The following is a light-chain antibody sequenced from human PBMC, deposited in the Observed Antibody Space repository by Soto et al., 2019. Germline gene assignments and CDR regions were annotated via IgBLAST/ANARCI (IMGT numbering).Light chain of an antibody. J-gene: IGKJ1*01. CDR3: QQYESSWT. Sequence: EIVLTQSPGTLSLSPGEGATLYCRASQSISSTFLAWYQHKPGQAPRVLIYGASRRAAGIPDRFSGSGSGTDFTLTISRLEPEDFAVYYCQQYESSWTFGQGTKVEMK. CDR1: QSISSTF. V-gene: IGKV3-20*01. CDR2: GAS.